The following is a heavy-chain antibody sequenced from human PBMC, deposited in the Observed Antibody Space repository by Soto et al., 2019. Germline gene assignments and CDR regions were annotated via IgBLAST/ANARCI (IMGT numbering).Heavy chain of an antibody. Sequence: PGGSLRLSCAASGFTFSSYGMHWVRQAPGKGLEWVAVISYDGSNKYYADSVKGRFTISRDNSKNTLYLQMNSLRAEDTAVYYCAKDRSSSAAAYLYYYYMDVRGKGTTVTVSS. CDR2: ISYDGSNK. V-gene: IGHV3-30*18. CDR1: GFTFSSYG. J-gene: IGHJ6*03. CDR3: AKDRSSSAAAYLYYYYMDV. D-gene: IGHD6-13*01.